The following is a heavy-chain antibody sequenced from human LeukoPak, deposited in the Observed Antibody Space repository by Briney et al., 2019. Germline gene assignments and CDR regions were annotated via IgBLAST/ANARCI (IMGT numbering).Heavy chain of an antibody. CDR3: ARGLHYYDSSGYA. CDR2: INHSGST. V-gene: IGHV4-34*01. CDR1: GGSFSGYY. D-gene: IGHD3-22*01. Sequence: PSETLSLTCAVYGGSFSGYYWSWIRQPPGKGPEWIGEINHSGSTNYNPSLKSRVTISVDTSKKQFSLKLSSVTAADTAVYYCARGLHYYDSSGYAWGQGTLVTVSS. J-gene: IGHJ5*02.